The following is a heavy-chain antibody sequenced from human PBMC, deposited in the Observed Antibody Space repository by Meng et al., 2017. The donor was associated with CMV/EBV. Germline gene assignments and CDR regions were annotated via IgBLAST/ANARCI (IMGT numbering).Heavy chain of an antibody. CDR3: AGQNVAAAAGTVFDY. V-gene: IGHV4-59*01. CDR2: IYYSGST. Sequence: SETLSLTCTVSGGSISSYYWSWIRQPPGKGLEWIGYIYYSGSTNYNPSLKSRVTISVDTSKNQFSLKLSSVTAADTAVYYYAGQNVAAAAGTVFDYWGQGTLVTVSS. J-gene: IGHJ4*02. CDR1: GGSISSYY. D-gene: IGHD6-13*01.